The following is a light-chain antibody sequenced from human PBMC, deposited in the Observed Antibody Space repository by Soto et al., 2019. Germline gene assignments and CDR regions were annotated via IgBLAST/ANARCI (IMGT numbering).Light chain of an antibody. Sequence: DIQMTQSPSSLSSAIGDRVTITCRASRTISTYLNWYQQRPGKAPTLLIYAASTLQSGVPSRFTGSGSGTNVTLTSTRLQPEDCATYYCEQSHGISYTFGQGTKVEI. J-gene: IGKJ2*01. CDR2: AAS. CDR1: RTISTY. CDR3: EQSHGISYT. V-gene: IGKV1-39*01.